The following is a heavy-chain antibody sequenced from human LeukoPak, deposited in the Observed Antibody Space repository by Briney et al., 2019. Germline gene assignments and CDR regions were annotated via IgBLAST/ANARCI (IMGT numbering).Heavy chain of an antibody. D-gene: IGHD3-3*01. Sequence: GGSLRLSCAASGVTFSSYAMSWVRQAPGKGLEWVSANSGSGGSTYYADSVKGRFTISRDNSKNTLYLQMNSLRAEDTAVYYCAKEGLPFLDSPPGMDVWGQGTTVTVSS. CDR1: GVTFSSYA. CDR2: NSGSGGST. V-gene: IGHV3-23*01. J-gene: IGHJ6*02. CDR3: AKEGLPFLDSPPGMDV.